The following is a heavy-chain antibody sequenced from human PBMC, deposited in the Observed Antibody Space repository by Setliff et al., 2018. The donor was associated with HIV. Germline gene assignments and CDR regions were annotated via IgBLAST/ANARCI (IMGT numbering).Heavy chain of an antibody. D-gene: IGHD3-10*01. V-gene: IGHV4-59*12. CDR3: ARVIRGVYFYDGTGYYYFDD. J-gene: IGHJ4*02. CDR2: ISYSGTT. CDR1: GGSISHYY. Sequence: SETLSLTCTVSGGSISHYYWNWIRQSPGKGLEWIGFISYSGTTNYNPSLERRVTISIDTSNNQFSLKVSSVTVADTAVYYCARVIRGVYFYDGTGYYYFDDWGQGALVTVSS.